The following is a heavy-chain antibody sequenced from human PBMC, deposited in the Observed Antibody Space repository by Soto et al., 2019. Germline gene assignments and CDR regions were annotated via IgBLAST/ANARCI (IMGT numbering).Heavy chain of an antibody. D-gene: IGHD3-10*01. CDR2: IRAYNGNT. CDR1: GYTFTTYG. CDR3: AWFSASGSYPYDS. Sequence: QVQLVQSGAEVKKPGASVEVSCKASGYTFTTYGISWVRQPPGQGLEWMGWIRAYNGNTNYAQNLQGRVTMTTDTSTSTAYMELRGLRSDDTAVYSCAWFSASGSYPYDSWGQGTLVTVSS. V-gene: IGHV1-18*01. J-gene: IGHJ4*02.